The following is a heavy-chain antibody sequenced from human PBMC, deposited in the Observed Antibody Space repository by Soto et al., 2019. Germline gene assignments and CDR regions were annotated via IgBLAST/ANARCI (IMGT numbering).Heavy chain of an antibody. Sequence: TLSLTCTVSGGPISSGGYSWSWIRQHPGKGLEWIGYIYYSGSTYYNPSLKSRVTISVDTSKNQFSLKLSSVTAADTAVYYCARAVRWFDYWGQGTLVTVSS. CDR3: ARAVRWFDY. CDR2: IYYSGST. CDR1: GGPISSGGYS. V-gene: IGHV4-31*03. J-gene: IGHJ4*02.